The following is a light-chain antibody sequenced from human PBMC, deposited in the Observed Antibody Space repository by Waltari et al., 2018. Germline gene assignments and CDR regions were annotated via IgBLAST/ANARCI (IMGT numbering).Light chain of an antibody. CDR2: DAS. V-gene: IGKV3-20*01. CDR3: QMYVRLPVT. Sequence: EIVLTQSPGTLSLSPGERATLSCRASQSVGRSLAWYQQKPSQAPRLLIYDASNRATGLPGRVSGSGSGTDFSLTISRLEPEDFAVYYCQMYVRLPVTFGQGTKVEIK. CDR1: QSVGRS. J-gene: IGKJ1*01.